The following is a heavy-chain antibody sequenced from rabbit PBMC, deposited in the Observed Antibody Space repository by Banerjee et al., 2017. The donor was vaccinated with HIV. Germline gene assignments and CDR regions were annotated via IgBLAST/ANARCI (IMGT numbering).Heavy chain of an antibody. Sequence: QEQLVESGGGLVKPEGSLKLSCTASGFSFSNKAVMCWVRQAPGKGLEWIACINTATGKAVYASWAKGRFTISKTSSNTVTLQMTSLTAADTATCFCARDLVGVIGWNFNLWGPGTLVTVS. CDR2: INTATGKA. D-gene: IGHD1-1*01. CDR3: ARDLVGVIGWNFNL. CDR1: GFSFSNKAV. J-gene: IGHJ4*01. V-gene: IGHV1S45*01.